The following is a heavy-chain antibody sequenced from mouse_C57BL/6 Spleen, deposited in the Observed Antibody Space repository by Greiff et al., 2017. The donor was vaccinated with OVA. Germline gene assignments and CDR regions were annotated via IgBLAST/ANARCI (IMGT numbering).Heavy chain of an antibody. Sequence: VKLQQPGAELVKPGASVKLSCKASGYTFTSYWMQWVKQRPGQGLEWIGEIDPSDSYTNYNQKFKGKATLTVDTSSSTAYMQLSSLTSEDSAVYYCARRDYYGSSYYFDYWGQGTTLTVSS. V-gene: IGHV1-50*01. CDR2: IDPSDSYT. D-gene: IGHD1-1*01. J-gene: IGHJ2*01. CDR1: GYTFTSYW. CDR3: ARRDYYGSSYYFDY.